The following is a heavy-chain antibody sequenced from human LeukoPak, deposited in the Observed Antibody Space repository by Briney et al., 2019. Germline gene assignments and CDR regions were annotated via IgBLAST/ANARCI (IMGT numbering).Heavy chain of an antibody. CDR1: GFTFSSYW. Sequence: GGSLRLSCAASGFTFSSYWMSWVRQAPGKGLEWVANIKQDGSEKYYVDSVKGRFTISRDNAKNSLYLQMNSLRAEDTAVYYCATGTRQFSGSYGDIWGQGTMVTVSS. J-gene: IGHJ3*02. CDR3: ATGTRQFSGSYGDI. CDR2: IKQDGSEK. V-gene: IGHV3-7*01. D-gene: IGHD1-26*01.